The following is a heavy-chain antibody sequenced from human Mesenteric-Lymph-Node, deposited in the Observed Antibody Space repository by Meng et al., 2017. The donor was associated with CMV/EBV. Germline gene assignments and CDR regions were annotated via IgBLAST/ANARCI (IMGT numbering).Heavy chain of an antibody. J-gene: IGHJ5*02. Sequence: KASGYTFSGYYWYWMRQAPGQGLEWVGWINPSSGDAGYTQNFQGRLTLTRDTSISTAYMELSRLRSDDTAVYYCVSVLPAPAAFDPWGQGTLVTVSS. CDR3: VSVLPAPAAFDP. CDR1: GYTFSGYY. D-gene: IGHD2-2*01. CDR2: INPSSGDA. V-gene: IGHV1-2*02.